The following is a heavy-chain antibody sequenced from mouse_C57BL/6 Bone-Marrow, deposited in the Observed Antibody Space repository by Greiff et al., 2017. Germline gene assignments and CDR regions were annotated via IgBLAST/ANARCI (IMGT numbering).Heavy chain of an antibody. CDR3: ARRFYYGYGYAMDY. Sequence: EVKLMESGGGLVQPGESLKLSCESNEYEFPSHDMSWVRKTPEKRLELVAAINSDGGSTYYPDTMERRFIISRDNTKKTLYLQMSSLRSEDTALYYCARRFYYGYGYAMDYWGQGTSVSVSS. D-gene: IGHD2-2*01. CDR1: EYEFPSHD. CDR2: INSDGGST. J-gene: IGHJ4*01. V-gene: IGHV5-2*03.